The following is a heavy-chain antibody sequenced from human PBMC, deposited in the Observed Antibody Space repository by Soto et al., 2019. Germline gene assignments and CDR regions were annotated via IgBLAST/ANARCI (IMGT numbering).Heavy chain of an antibody. CDR3: TRDPGPDSSGYFPFDY. J-gene: IGHJ4*02. CDR2: ISTTNSYI. D-gene: IGHD3-22*01. CDR1: GFRFSTYS. V-gene: IGHV3-21*01. Sequence: EVQLVESGGGLVKPGGSLRLSCAASGFRFSTYSMNWVRQAPGKGLEWVASISTTNSYIYYADSVRGRFTISRDNAKNSLFLQMNSLRAEDTAVYYFTRDPGPDSSGYFPFDYWGQGTLVTVS.